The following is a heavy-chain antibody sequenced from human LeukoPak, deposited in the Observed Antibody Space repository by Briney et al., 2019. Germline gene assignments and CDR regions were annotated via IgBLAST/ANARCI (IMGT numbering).Heavy chain of an antibody. CDR2: ILPIFGTA. V-gene: IGHV1-69*13. J-gene: IGHJ6*03. Sequence: VASVKVSCKASGGTFSSYAVTWVRQAPGQGLEWMAGILPIFGTADYVQKFQGRVTIAADESTSTAYMELSSLRSEDTAVYYCARAPYSSGGSTNYYYSYYMDVWGTGTTVTVSS. CDR1: GGTFSSYA. D-gene: IGHD6-19*01. CDR3: ARAPYSSGGSTNYYYSYYMDV.